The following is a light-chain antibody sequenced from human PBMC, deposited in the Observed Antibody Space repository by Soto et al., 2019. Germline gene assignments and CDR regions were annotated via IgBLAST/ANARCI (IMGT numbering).Light chain of an antibody. J-gene: IGKJ4*01. V-gene: IGKV1D-12*01. CDR2: AAS. CDR3: QQAKTFPLT. Sequence: DIQMTQSPSSVSASVGDRVIITCRASQDITNWLAWHQQKPGKAPKVLIYAASSLESGVPASFSGSGSGTEYTLTISSLQPEDFATYHCQQAKTFPLTFGGGTKVENK. CDR1: QDITNW.